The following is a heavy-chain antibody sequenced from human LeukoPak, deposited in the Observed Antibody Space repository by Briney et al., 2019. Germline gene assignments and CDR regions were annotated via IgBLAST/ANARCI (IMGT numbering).Heavy chain of an antibody. J-gene: IGHJ6*03. CDR1: GFTFDDYG. CDR2: INWNGDTI. CDR3: AKNADRGAYCRGGSCYPYYYYYMDV. V-gene: IGHV3-20*04. Sequence: GGSLRLSCAASGFTFDDYGMTWVRQAPGKGLEWVSGINWNGDTIGYADSVKGRFTISRDNAKNSLYLQMNSLRAEDTALYYCAKNADRGAYCRGGSCYPYYYYYMDVWGTGTTVTISS. D-gene: IGHD2-15*01.